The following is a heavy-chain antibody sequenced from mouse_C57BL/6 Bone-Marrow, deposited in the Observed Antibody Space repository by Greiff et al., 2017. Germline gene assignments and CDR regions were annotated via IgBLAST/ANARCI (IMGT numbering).Heavy chain of an antibody. CDR3: ARPTPYAMDY. J-gene: IGHJ4*01. Sequence: QVQLQQSGAELARPGASVKLSCKASGYTFTSYGISWVKQRTGQGLEWIGEIYPRSGNTYYNEKFKGKATLTADKSSSTAYMELRSLTSGDSAVYFCARPTPYAMDYWGQGTSVTVSS. V-gene: IGHV1-81*01. CDR2: IYPRSGNT. CDR1: GYTFTSYG.